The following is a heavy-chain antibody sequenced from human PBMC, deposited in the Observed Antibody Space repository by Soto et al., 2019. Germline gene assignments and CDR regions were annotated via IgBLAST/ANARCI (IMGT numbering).Heavy chain of an antibody. J-gene: IGHJ4*02. CDR3: ARAGFDRLYFAQ. CDR1: GFTVTNSY. CDR2: VYTSGRT. Sequence: EVQLVESGGDLIQPGGSLRLSCAASGFTVTNSYMAWVRQAPGKGLEWVSVVYTSGRTYHADSVKGRFTVSRDISTNMFFLQMNKLGAEDMATHYCARAGFDRLYFAQLGRGTLVTVSS. V-gene: IGHV3-53*01. D-gene: IGHD3-16*02.